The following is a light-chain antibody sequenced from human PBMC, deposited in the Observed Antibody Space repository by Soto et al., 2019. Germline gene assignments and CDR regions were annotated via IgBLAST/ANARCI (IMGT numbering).Light chain of an antibody. CDR3: SSHTFGSIVV. Sequence: QSVLTQPASVSGSPGQSITISCTTTSSYIGAYNYVSWYQQHTGKAPKLIIYDVTSRPSGVSNRFSGSKSGNTASLTISGLHAEDEADYFCSSHTFGSIVVFGGGTKLTVL. CDR1: SSYIGAYNY. J-gene: IGLJ2*01. V-gene: IGLV2-14*03. CDR2: DVT.